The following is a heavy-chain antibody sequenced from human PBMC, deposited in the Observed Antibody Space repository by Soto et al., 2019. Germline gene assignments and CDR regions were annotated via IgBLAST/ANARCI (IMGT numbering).Heavy chain of an antibody. CDR3: ARDQWLVPFDY. D-gene: IGHD6-19*01. V-gene: IGHV3-33*01. CDR1: GFTFSHYG. Sequence: QVQLLESGGGVVQPGRSLRLSCAASGFTFSHYGMHWVRQAPGKGLEGVAVIWYDGSNEYYADSVKGRFTVSRDNAKNTLYLQMKSLRAEDTAVYYCARDQWLVPFDYWGQGTLVIVSS. CDR2: IWYDGSNE. J-gene: IGHJ4*02.